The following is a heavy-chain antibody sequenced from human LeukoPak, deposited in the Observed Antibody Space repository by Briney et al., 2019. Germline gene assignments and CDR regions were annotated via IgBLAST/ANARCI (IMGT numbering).Heavy chain of an antibody. CDR3: ARGSLSEFDP. J-gene: IGHJ5*02. D-gene: IGHD1-26*01. V-gene: IGHV4-31*03. Sequence: SGTLSLTCTVSGGSISSGGYYWSWIRQHPGKGLEWIGYIYYSGSTYYNPSLKSRVTISVDTSKNQFSLKLSSVTAADTAVYYCARGSLSEFDPWGQGTLVTVSS. CDR2: IYYSGST. CDR1: GGSISSGGYY.